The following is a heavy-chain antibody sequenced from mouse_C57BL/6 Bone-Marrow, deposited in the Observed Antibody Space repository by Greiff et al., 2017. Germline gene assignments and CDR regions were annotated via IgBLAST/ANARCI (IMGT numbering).Heavy chain of an antibody. CDR3: ASSTMITYFDY. V-gene: IGHV5-17*01. CDR2: ISSGSSTI. Sequence: EVKLVESGGGLVKPGGSLKLSCAASGFTFSDYGMHWVRQAPEKGLEWVAYISSGSSTIYYADPVKGRFTISRDNAKNTLFLQMTSLRSEDTAMYYCASSTMITYFDYWGQGTTLTVSS. CDR1: GFTFSDYG. J-gene: IGHJ2*01. D-gene: IGHD2-4*01.